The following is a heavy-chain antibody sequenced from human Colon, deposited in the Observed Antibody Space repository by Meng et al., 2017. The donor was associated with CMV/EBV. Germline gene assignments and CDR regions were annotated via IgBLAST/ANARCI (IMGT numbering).Heavy chain of an antibody. D-gene: IGHD6-19*01. J-gene: IGHJ3*02. V-gene: IGHV4-30-4*01. CDR1: GDTITRGDFY. Sequence: QVQLQESGPGRVKPSGTLSLTCSVSGDTITRGDFYWSWIRQPPGKGLEWIGHINYSGDTYYSPSLKSRLTISVDTSKNQFSLKLSSVTAADTAVYYCAREVNRVADSDAFDIWGQGTMVTVSS. CDR3: AREVNRVADSDAFDI. CDR2: INYSGDT.